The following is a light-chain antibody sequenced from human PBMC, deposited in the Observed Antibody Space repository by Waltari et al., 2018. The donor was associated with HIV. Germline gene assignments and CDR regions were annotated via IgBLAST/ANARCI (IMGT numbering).Light chain of an antibody. CDR1: SSNSGPGYD. CDR2: GTS. V-gene: IGLV1-40*01. CDR3: QSYDSSLSGSV. J-gene: IGLJ2*01. Sequence: QSVLTQPPSVSGAPGQRVTISCTGSSSNSGPGYDVHWYQQLPATAPKLLIYGTSNRPSGVPDRFSGSKSGTSASLAITGLQAEDEADYYCQSYDSSLSGSVFGGGTKLTVL.